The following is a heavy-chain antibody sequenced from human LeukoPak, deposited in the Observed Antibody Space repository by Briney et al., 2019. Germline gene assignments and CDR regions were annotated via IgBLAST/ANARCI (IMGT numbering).Heavy chain of an antibody. V-gene: IGHV3-23*01. CDR1: GFTFGSHA. D-gene: IGHD5-18*01. J-gene: IGHJ4*02. CDR2: IFGSGGSP. Sequence: GGSLRLSCEASGFTFGSHAMYWVRQAPGKGLEWVAGIFGSGGSPHYAEPVKGRFTISRDNSRNTVYMQINSLRAEDKAVYYCGKTTVGYSSGQKPAWPVDYWGQGTLVTVSS. CDR3: GKTTVGYSSGQKPAWPVDY.